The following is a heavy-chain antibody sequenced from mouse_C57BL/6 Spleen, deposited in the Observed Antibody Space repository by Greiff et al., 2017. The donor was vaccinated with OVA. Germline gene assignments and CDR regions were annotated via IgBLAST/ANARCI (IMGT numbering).Heavy chain of an antibody. Sequence: EVKLVESGGGLVKPGGSLKLSCAASGFTFSDYGMHWVRQAPEKGLEWVAYISSGSSTIYYADTVKGRFTISRDNAKNTLFLQMTSLRSEDTAMFYCARGGYGSSYDYAMDYWGQGTSVTVSS. V-gene: IGHV5-17*01. D-gene: IGHD1-1*01. CDR1: GFTFSDYG. CDR3: ARGGYGSSYDYAMDY. J-gene: IGHJ4*01. CDR2: ISSGSSTI.